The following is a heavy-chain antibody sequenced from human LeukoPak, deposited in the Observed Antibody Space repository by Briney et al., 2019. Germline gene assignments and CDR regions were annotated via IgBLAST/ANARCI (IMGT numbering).Heavy chain of an antibody. J-gene: IGHJ1*01. D-gene: IGHD3-3*01. V-gene: IGHV4-59*01. Sequence: PSETLSLTCTVSGGSISSYYWSWIRQPPGKGLEWIGYIYYSGSTNYNPSLKSRVTISVDTSKNQFSLKLSSVTAADTAVYYCARGEEWVLGYFQHWGQGTLVTVSS. CDR3: ARGEEWVLGYFQH. CDR1: GGSISSYY. CDR2: IYYSGST.